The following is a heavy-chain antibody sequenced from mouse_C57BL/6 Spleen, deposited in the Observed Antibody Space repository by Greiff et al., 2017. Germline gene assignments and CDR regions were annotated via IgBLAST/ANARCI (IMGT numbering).Heavy chain of an antibody. V-gene: IGHV1-80*01. J-gene: IGHJ2*01. CDR1: GYAFSSYW. CDR2: IYPGDGDT. Sequence: QVHVKQSGAELVKPGASVKISCKASGYAFSSYWMNWVKQRPGKGLEWIGQIYPGDGDTNYNGKFKGKATLTADKSSSTAYMQLSSLTSEDSAVYFCARKEDYGSAYYFDYWGQGTTLTVSS. D-gene: IGHD1-1*01. CDR3: ARKEDYGSAYYFDY.